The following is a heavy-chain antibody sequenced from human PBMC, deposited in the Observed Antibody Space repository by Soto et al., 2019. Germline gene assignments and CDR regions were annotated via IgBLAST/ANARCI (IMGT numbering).Heavy chain of an antibody. CDR1: GFTFSSYW. V-gene: IGHV3-74*01. CDR3: ARVRIRSPDAFDI. J-gene: IGHJ3*02. Sequence: GGSLRLSCAASGFTFSSYWMHWVRQAPGKGLVWVSRINSDGSSTSYADSVKGRFTISRDTAKNTLYLQRNRLRAEDTVVYYWARVRIRSPDAFDIWGQGTMVTVSS. CDR2: INSDGSST. D-gene: IGHD6-13*01.